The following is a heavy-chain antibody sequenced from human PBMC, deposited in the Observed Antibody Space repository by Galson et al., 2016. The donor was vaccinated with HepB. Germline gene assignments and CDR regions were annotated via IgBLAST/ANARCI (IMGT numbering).Heavy chain of an antibody. CDR1: GYIFTHHA. D-gene: IGHD2-21*02. CDR2: VGGGNGQT. J-gene: IGHJ5*02. V-gene: IGHV1-3*01. CDR3: MRAVTASGDWFDP. Sequence: VKVSCKASGYIFTHHAIHWVRQAPGQGLEWMGWVGGGNGQTKYSQRFQGRVTFSRDTSASTAYMELTSLTLEDTAVFYCMRAVTASGDWFDPWGQGTLVSVSS.